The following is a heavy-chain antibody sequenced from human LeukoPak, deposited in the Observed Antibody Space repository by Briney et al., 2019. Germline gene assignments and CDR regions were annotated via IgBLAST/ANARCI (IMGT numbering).Heavy chain of an antibody. J-gene: IGHJ4*02. CDR2: IYYSGST. Sequence: SETLSLTCTVSGGSISSYYWSWIRQPPGKGLEWIGYIYYSGSTNYNPSLKSRVTISVDTSKNQFSLKLSSVTAADTAVYYCAREFDYGSGRYYLDYWGQGTLVTVSS. CDR1: GGSISSYY. V-gene: IGHV4-59*01. D-gene: IGHD3-10*01. CDR3: AREFDYGSGRYYLDY.